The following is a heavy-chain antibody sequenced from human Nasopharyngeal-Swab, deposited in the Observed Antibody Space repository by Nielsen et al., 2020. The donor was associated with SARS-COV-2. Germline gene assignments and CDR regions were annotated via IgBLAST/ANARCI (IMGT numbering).Heavy chain of an antibody. CDR3: TRMLAAAGLVPLDY. V-gene: IGHV1-3*01. CDR1: GYTFTSYA. Sequence: ASVKVSCKASGYTFTSYAMHWVRQAPGQRLEWMGWINAGNGNTKYSQKFQGRVTITRDTSASTAYMELSSLRSEDTAVYYCTRMLAAAGLVPLDYWGQGTLVTVSS. D-gene: IGHD6-13*01. CDR2: INAGNGNT. J-gene: IGHJ4*02.